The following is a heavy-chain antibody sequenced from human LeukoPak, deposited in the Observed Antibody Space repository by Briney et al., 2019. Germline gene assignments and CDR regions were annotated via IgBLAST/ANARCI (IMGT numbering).Heavy chain of an antibody. D-gene: IGHD4-17*01. Sequence: PGGSLRLSCAASGFSDSSSGIHWVRQPPGKGLDWLAFLQYDGRNKYYADAVKGRFTMSRANSKNTLTMFLQMNSLRVEDTAVYYCAKGGDYALDYWGQGTLVTVSS. CDR1: GFSDSSSG. V-gene: IGHV3-30*02. CDR2: LQYDGRNK. CDR3: AKGGDYALDY. J-gene: IGHJ4*02.